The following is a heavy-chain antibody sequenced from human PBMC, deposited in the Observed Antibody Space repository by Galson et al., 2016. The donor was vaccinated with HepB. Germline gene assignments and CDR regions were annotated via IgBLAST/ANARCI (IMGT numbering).Heavy chain of an antibody. CDR2: INGGNGNT. CDR1: GYMFTSYG. D-gene: IGHD3-10*01. J-gene: IGHJ6*02. Sequence: SVKVSCKASGYMFTSYGMHWVRQAPGQRPEWMGWINGGNGNTKYSQKLQGRLNITRDTSASTAYMELSSLRSEDTAVYYCARSWGSGSLNYYYYAMDVWGLGTTVTVSS. CDR3: ARSWGSGSLNYYYYAMDV. V-gene: IGHV1-3*01.